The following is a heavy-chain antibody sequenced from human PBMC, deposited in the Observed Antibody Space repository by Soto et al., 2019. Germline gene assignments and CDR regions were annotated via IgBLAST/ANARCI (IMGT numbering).Heavy chain of an antibody. CDR2: IIPIFGTA. CDR1: GGAFSRYA. J-gene: IGHJ4*02. D-gene: IGHD6-19*01. Sequence: QVQLVQSGAEVKKPGSSVKVSCKASGGAFSRYAISWVRQAPGQGLEWMGGIIPIFGTANYAQKFQGRVTITADESTSTAYMELSSLRSEDTAVYYCARVRAFGAVAGKGGASDYWGQGTLVTVS. CDR3: ARVRAFGAVAGKGGASDY. V-gene: IGHV1-69*12.